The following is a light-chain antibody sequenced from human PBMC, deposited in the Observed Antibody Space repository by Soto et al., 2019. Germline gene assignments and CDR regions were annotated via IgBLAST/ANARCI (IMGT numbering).Light chain of an antibody. CDR2: AAS. CDR1: QSISSY. J-gene: IGKJ4*01. Sequence: DIQMTQSPSPLSASVGDRVTITCRASQSISSYLNWYQQKPGKAPKLLIYAASSLQSGVPSRFSGSGSGTDFTLTISSLQPEDFATYYCQQSYSTPLTFGGGTKLEIK. CDR3: QQSYSTPLT. V-gene: IGKV1-39*01.